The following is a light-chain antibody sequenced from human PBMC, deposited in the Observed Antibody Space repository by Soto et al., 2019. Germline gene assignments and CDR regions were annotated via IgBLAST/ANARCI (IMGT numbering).Light chain of an antibody. CDR2: KRS. Sequence: DIQMTQSPSTLSAAIGDRVTITCRASQSISNWLAWYQQKPGKAPKVLIFKRSTLESGVPSRFSGSGYGTEFTLIISGLQPEDFATYYCQQYNYYPYTFGQGTKLEIK. J-gene: IGKJ2*01. CDR3: QQYNYYPYT. CDR1: QSISNW. V-gene: IGKV1-5*03.